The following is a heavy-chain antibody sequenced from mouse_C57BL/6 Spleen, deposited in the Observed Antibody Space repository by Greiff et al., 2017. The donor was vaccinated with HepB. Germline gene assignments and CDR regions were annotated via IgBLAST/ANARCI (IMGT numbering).Heavy chain of an antibody. CDR3: ARGSGSSGYDFAY. V-gene: IGHV1-80*01. Sequence: VQLQQSGAELVKPGASVKISCKASGYAFSSYWMNWVKQRPGKGLEWIGQIYPGDGDTNYNGKFKGKATLTADKSSSTAYMQLSSLTSEDSAVYFCARGSGSSGYDFAYWGQGTLVTVSA. J-gene: IGHJ3*01. D-gene: IGHD3-2*02. CDR2: IYPGDGDT. CDR1: GYAFSSYW.